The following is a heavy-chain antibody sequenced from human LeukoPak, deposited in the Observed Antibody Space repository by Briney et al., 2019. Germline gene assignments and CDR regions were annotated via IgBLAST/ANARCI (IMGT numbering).Heavy chain of an antibody. Sequence: GGSLRLSCAASGFTFSSYAMHWVRQAPGKGLEWVAVISYDGSNKYYADSVKGRFTISRDNSKNTLYLQMNSPRAEDTAVYYCARDPDYGMDVWGQGTTVTVSS. CDR2: ISYDGSNK. V-gene: IGHV3-30*04. J-gene: IGHJ6*02. CDR3: ARDPDYGMDV. CDR1: GFTFSSYA.